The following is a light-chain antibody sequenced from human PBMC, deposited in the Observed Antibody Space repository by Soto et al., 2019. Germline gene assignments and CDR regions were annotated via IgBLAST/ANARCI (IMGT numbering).Light chain of an antibody. CDR2: GAS. V-gene: IGKV3-15*01. CDR1: QSVRND. J-gene: IGKJ1*01. Sequence: EMVMTQSPDTLSVSPGERITLSCRASQSVRNDLAWYQQKPGQAPRLLIYGASNRATGVPARFSGSGSGTEFALTISSLQSEDSAVYYCQQYNYWWTFGQGTKVEIK. CDR3: QQYNYWWT.